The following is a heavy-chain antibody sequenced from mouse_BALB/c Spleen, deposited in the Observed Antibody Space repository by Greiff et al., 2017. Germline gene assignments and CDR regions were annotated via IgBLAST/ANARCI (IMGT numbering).Heavy chain of an antibody. CDR1: GYAFTNYL. CDR2: INPGSGGT. J-gene: IGHJ3*01. Sequence: VQLQQSGAELVRPGTSVKVSCKASGYAFTNYLIDWVKQRPGQGLEWIGVINPGSGGTNYNEKFKGKATLTADKSSSTAYMQLSSLTSDDSAVYFCAREYYGNYGVSWFAYWGQGTLVTVSA. CDR3: AREYYGNYGVSWFAY. D-gene: IGHD2-1*01. V-gene: IGHV1-54*01.